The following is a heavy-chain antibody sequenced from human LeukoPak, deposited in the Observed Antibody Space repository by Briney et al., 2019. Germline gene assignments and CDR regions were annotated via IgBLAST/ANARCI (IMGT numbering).Heavy chain of an antibody. CDR3: ARVPVSADYYYYGMDV. CDR1: GFTFSSYA. V-gene: IGHV3-23*01. CDR2: ISGSGGST. D-gene: IGHD5/OR15-5a*01. J-gene: IGHJ6*02. Sequence: GGSLRLSCAASGFTFSSYAMSWVRQAPGKGLEWVSAISGSGGSTYYADSVKGRFTISRDNSKNTLYLQMNSLRAEDTAVYYCARVPVSADYYYYGMDVWGQGTTVTVSS.